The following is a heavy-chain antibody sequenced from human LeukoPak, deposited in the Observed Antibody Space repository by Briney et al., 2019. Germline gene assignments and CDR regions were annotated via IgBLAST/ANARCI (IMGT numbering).Heavy chain of an antibody. V-gene: IGHV1-2*02. D-gene: IGHD4-23*01. CDR1: GYTFTDYY. J-gene: IGHJ4*02. CDR3: ARPFIETPSLGALDY. CDR2: INPDSGGT. Sequence: ASVKVSCKASGYTFTDYYMHWVRQAPGQGREWMGWINPDSGGTNYAQNFQRRVTMTRDTSISTAYMELSRLRSDDTAVYYCARPFIETPSLGALDYWGQGTLVSVSS.